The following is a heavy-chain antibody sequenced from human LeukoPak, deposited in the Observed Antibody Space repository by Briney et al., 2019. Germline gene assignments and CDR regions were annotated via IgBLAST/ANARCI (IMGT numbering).Heavy chain of an antibody. D-gene: IGHD3-3*01. Sequence: PSQTLSLTCTVSGGSISSGDYYWSWIRQPPGKGLEWIGYIYYSGSTYYNPSLKSRVTISVDTSKNQFPLKLSSVTAADTAVYYCASTISTSPGWFDPWGQGTLVTVSS. J-gene: IGHJ5*02. CDR2: IYYSGST. CDR3: ASTISTSPGWFDP. CDR1: GGSISSGDYY. V-gene: IGHV4-30-4*08.